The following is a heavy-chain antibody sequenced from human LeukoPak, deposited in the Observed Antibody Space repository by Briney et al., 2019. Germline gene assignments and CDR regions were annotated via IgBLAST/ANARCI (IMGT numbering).Heavy chain of an antibody. CDR1: GFTFDDYA. D-gene: IGHD4/OR15-4a*01. Sequence: GGSLRLSCAASGFTFDDYAMHWVRQAPGKGLEWVSGISWNSGSIGYADSVKGRFTISRDNSKNTLYLQMNSLRGEDTAVYYCAKEGGDYGAFEYWGQGTLVTVSS. V-gene: IGHV3-9*01. J-gene: IGHJ4*02. CDR3: AKEGGDYGAFEY. CDR2: ISWNSGSI.